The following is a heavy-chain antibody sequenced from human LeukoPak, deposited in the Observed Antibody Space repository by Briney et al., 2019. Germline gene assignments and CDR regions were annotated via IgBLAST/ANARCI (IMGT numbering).Heavy chain of an antibody. D-gene: IGHD6-13*01. CDR3: ARLSQPYYYYYMDV. J-gene: IGHJ6*03. CDR1: GGSFSGYY. CDR2: INHSGST. Sequence: SETLSLTCAVYGGSFSGYYWSWIRQPPGKGLEWLGEINHSGSTNYNPSLKSRVTISVDTSKNQFSLKLSSVTAADTAVYYCARLSQPYYYYYMDVWGKGTTVTVSS. V-gene: IGHV4-34*01.